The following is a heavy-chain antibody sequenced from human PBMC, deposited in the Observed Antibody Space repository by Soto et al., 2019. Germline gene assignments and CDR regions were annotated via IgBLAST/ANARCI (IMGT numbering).Heavy chain of an antibody. V-gene: IGHV1-2*04. CDR2: INPKSGGT. CDR3: ARGDSTDCSNGVCSFFYNHDMDV. Sequence: ASVKGSCKASGYSLSDYHIHWVRQAQGQGLEWLGRINPKSGGTSTAQKFQGWVTMTTDTSISTASMELTRLTSDDTAIYYCARGDSTDCSNGVCSFFYNHDMDVWGQGTTVTVSS. CDR1: GYSLSDYH. D-gene: IGHD2-8*01. J-gene: IGHJ6*02.